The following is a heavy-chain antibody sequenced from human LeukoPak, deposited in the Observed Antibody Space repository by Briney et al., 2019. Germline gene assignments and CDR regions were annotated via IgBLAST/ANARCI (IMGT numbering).Heavy chain of an antibody. Sequence: SETLSLTCTVSGGSISSSGYYWNWIRQAPGKGPEWIGNIYRGRTRLNPSLTSRVAISVDMSKSQVSLSLTSVTAADTAIYYCAGEGEYGDSYSWGQGALVIVSA. V-gene: IGHV4-30-2*01. CDR3: AGEGEYGDSYS. D-gene: IGHD2-21*01. CDR2: IYRGRT. J-gene: IGHJ5*02. CDR1: GGSISSSGYY.